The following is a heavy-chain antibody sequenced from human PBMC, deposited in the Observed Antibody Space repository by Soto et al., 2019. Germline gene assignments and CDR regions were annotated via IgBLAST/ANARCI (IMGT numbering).Heavy chain of an antibody. CDR2: INSDGSST. J-gene: IGHJ4*02. CDR3: ARVVRYFDWLDY. Sequence: EVQLVASGGGLVQPGGSLRLSCAASGFTFSSYWMHWVRQAPGKGLVWVSRINSDGSSTSYADSVKGRFTISRDNAKNTLYLQMNSLRAEDTAVYYCARVVRYFDWLDYWGQGTLVTVSS. CDR1: GFTFSSYW. D-gene: IGHD3-9*01. V-gene: IGHV3-74*01.